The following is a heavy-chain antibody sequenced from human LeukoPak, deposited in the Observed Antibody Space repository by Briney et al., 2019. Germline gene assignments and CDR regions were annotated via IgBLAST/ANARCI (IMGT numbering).Heavy chain of an antibody. D-gene: IGHD2-15*01. J-gene: IGHJ4*02. CDR2: IYYSGST. CDR3: ARDSDCSGGSCYFDY. CDR1: GGSISSYY. V-gene: IGHV4-59*01. Sequence: SETLSLTCTVSGGSISSYYWSWIRQPPGEGLEWSGYIYYSGSTNYNPSLKGRVTISVYTSKNQFSLKLSSVTAADTAVYYCARDSDCSGGSCYFDYWGQGTLVTVSS.